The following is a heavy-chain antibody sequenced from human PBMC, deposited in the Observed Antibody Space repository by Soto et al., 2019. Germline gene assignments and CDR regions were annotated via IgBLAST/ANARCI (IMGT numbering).Heavy chain of an antibody. CDR1: GFTFSSYG. V-gene: IGHV3-33*01. CDR3: ARCRADCSGGSCYSGHYYYYYMDV. CDR2: IWYDGSNK. D-gene: IGHD2-15*01. J-gene: IGHJ6*03. Sequence: PGGSLRLSCAASGFTFSSYGMHWVRQAPGKGLEWVAVIWYDGSNKYYADSVKGRFTISRDNSKNTLYLQMNSLRAEDTAVYYCARCRADCSGGSCYSGHYYYYYMDVWGKGTTVTVSS.